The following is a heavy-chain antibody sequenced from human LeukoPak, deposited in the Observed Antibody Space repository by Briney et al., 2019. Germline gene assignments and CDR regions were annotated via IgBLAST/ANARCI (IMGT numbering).Heavy chain of an antibody. CDR1: GFTFSSYA. J-gene: IGHJ4*02. CDR2: ISSSSSYI. V-gene: IGHV3-21*01. Sequence: PGGSLRLSCAASGFTFSSYAMSWVRQAPGKGLEWVSSISSSSSYIYYADSVKGRFTISRDNAKNSLYLQMNSLRAEDTAVYYCAREVFIGRDSVVVAASDYWGQGTLVTVSS. D-gene: IGHD2-15*01. CDR3: AREVFIGRDSVVVAASDY.